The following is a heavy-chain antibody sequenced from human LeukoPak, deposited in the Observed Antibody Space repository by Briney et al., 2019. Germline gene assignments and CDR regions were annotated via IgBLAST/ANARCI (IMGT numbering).Heavy chain of an antibody. CDR3: ARDPAGSYSSSWFGTDDAFDI. V-gene: IGHV1-46*01. D-gene: IGHD6-13*01. CDR2: INPSGGST. Sequence: GASVKVSCKASGYTLTSYYMHWVRQAPGQGLKWMGIINPSGGSTSYAQKFQGRVTMTRDTSTSTVYMELSSLRSEDTAVYYCARDPAGSYSSSWFGTDDAFDIWGQGTMVTVSS. J-gene: IGHJ3*02. CDR1: GYTLTSYY.